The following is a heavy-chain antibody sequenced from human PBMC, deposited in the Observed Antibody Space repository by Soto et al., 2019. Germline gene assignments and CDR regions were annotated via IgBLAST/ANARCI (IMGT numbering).Heavy chain of an antibody. V-gene: IGHV1-69*12. CDR3: ARETSERYCSGGTCYSSGGVWFDP. Sequence: QVQLVQSGAEVKKPGSSVKVSCKASGGTFNNHAISWVRQAPGQGLEWMGGITPIFGPANYAQKFQGRVTITADEFTSTDYMEMTGLRSEDTAIYYCARETSERYCSGGTCYSSGGVWFDPWGQGTLVTVSS. CDR1: GGTFNNHA. J-gene: IGHJ5*02. CDR2: ITPIFGPA. D-gene: IGHD2-15*01.